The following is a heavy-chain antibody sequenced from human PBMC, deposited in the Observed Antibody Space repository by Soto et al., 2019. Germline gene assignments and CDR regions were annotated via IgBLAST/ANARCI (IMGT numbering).Heavy chain of an antibody. J-gene: IGHJ4*02. Sequence: GGSLRLSCAASGFTFSSYSMNWVRQAPGRGLEWVSSISSSSSYIYYADSVKGRFTISRDNAKISLYLQMNSLRAEDTAVYYCAREKNDYVWGSYRYFDYWGQRTLVTVSS. CDR2: ISSSSSYI. V-gene: IGHV3-21*01. CDR1: GFTFSSYS. CDR3: AREKNDYVWGSYRYFDY. D-gene: IGHD3-16*02.